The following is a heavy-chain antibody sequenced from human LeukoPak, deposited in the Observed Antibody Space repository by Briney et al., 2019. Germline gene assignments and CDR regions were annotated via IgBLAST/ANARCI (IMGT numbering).Heavy chain of an antibody. CDR3: AAEVGTTNFDY. CDR2: ITYDRSDK. Sequence: PGRSLRLSCAASGFIFRNYGMHWVRQAPGEGLEWVALITYDRSDKYYTDSVKGRFTISRDNSKNTLYLQMNSLRAEDTAIYYCAAEVGTTNFDYWGQGTLVTVSS. V-gene: IGHV3-30*03. CDR1: GFIFRNYG. D-gene: IGHD1-7*01. J-gene: IGHJ4*02.